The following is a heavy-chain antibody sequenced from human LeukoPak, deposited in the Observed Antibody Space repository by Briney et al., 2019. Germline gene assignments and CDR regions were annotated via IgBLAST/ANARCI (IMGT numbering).Heavy chain of an antibody. CDR1: GFPFNSYV. D-gene: IGHD3-16*02. CDR2: ISGSGGLT. Sequence: GGSLRLSCVASGFPFNSYVMTWVRQAPGKGLEWVSVISGSGGLTYHADSVKGRFTVSRDNSKNTLYLQMNRLRAEDTDVYSCATGYYDYIWGSYRSDAFDIWGQGTMVTVSS. V-gene: IGHV3-23*01. CDR3: ATGYYDYIWGSYRSDAFDI. J-gene: IGHJ3*02.